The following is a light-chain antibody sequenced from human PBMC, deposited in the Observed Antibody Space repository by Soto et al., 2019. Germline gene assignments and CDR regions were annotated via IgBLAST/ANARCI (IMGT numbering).Light chain of an antibody. J-gene: IGLJ3*02. V-gene: IGLV2-8*01. Sequence: QSVLTQPPSASGSPGQSVTISCTGTSSDVGGYNYVSWYQQHPGKAPKLMIYEVSKRPSGVPDRFSGSKSGNTASLTVSGLQAEDEADYYCSSVGRNNFGLFGGGTKVTVL. CDR1: SSDVGGYNY. CDR3: SSVGRNNFGL. CDR2: EVS.